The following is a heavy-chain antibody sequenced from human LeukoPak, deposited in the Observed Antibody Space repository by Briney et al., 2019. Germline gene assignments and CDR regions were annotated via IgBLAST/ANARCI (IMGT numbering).Heavy chain of an antibody. D-gene: IGHD1-26*01. Sequence: ASVKVSCKASGYTFTSYDINWVRQATGQGLEWMGWMNPNSGNTGYAQKFQGRVTMTRNTSISTAYLELRSLRSEDTAMYYCARASGSYRLLDYWGQGTLVTVSS. J-gene: IGHJ4*02. V-gene: IGHV1-8*01. CDR1: GYTFTSYD. CDR2: MNPNSGNT. CDR3: ARASGSYRLLDY.